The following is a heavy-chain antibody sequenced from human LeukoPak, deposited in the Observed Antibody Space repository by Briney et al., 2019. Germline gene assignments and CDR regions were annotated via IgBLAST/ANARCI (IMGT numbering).Heavy chain of an antibody. V-gene: IGHV3-23*01. CDR1: GFTFSDYA. CDR2: ISGGGIAI. D-gene: IGHD6-19*01. CDR3: AKHLGLAVAGNFFH. J-gene: IGHJ4*02. Sequence: GGSLRLSCAASGFTFSDYAMSWVRQAPGRGLEWLSAISGGGIAIYYADSLKGRFTVSRDNSKNTLFLQMNSLTAEDAATHYCAKHLGLAVAGNFFHWGQGTLVTVSS.